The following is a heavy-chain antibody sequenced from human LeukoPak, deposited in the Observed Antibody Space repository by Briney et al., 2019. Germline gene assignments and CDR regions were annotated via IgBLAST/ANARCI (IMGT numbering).Heavy chain of an antibody. V-gene: IGHV3-73*01. CDR2: IRSKANSYAT. D-gene: IGHD3-16*01. CDR1: GFTFSGSA. J-gene: IGHJ3*01. Sequence: GGSLRLSCAASGFTFSGSAMHWVRQASGKGLEWVGRIRSKANSYATAYAASVKGRFTISRDDSKNTAYLQMNSLKTEDTAVYYCATDWGSGTNYVRAFDLWGQGTMVTVSS. CDR3: ATDWGSGTNYVRAFDL.